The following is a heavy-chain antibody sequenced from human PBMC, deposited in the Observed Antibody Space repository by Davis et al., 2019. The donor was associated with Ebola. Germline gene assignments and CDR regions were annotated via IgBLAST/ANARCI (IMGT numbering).Heavy chain of an antibody. Sequence: MPGGSLRLSCAVYGGSFSGYYWSWIRQPPGKGLEWIGEINHSGSTNYNPSLKSRVTISVDTSKNQFSLKLSSVTAADTAVYYCARGRRRSAVSWFDPWGQGTLVTVSS. CDR3: ARGRRRSAVSWFDP. D-gene: IGHD6-19*01. V-gene: IGHV4-34*01. CDR1: GGSFSGYY. CDR2: INHSGST. J-gene: IGHJ5*02.